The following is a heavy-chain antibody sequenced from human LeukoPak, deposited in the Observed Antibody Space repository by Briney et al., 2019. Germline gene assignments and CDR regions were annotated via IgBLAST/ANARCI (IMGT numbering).Heavy chain of an antibody. J-gene: IGHJ4*02. V-gene: IGHV1-69*06. CDR1: GYMFTSHG. CDR2: IIPIFGTA. Sequence: SVKVSCKSSGYMFTSHGIHWLRQAPGQGLEWMGGIIPIFGTANYAQKFQGRVTITADKSTSTAYMELSSLRSEDTAVYYCARDRDSSGSRIYDYWGQGTLVTVSS. D-gene: IGHD6-19*01. CDR3: ARDRDSSGSRIYDY.